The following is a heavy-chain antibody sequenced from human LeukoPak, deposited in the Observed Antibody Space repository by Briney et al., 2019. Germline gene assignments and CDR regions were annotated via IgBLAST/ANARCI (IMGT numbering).Heavy chain of an antibody. Sequence: ASVKVSCKASGYTFTSYHMHWVRQAPGQGLEWMGIINPSGGSTSYAQKFQGRVTMTRDTSTSTVYMELSSLRSEDTAVYYCARESRFGELFSPYYYYGMDVWGQGTTVTVSS. CDR3: ARESRFGELFSPYYYYGMDV. CDR1: GYTFTSYH. J-gene: IGHJ6*02. CDR2: INPSGGST. V-gene: IGHV1-46*01. D-gene: IGHD3-10*02.